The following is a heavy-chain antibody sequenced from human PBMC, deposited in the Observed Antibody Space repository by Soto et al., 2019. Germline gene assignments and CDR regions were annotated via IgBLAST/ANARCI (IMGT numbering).Heavy chain of an antibody. Sequence: EVHLVESGGDLVQPGGSLSLSCAGSGDTISGYWMHWVRQAPGEGLVWVSRISSDGSRTDYADSVKGRFTISRDNAQSKVHLQMNSLRVDDTAVYYCARSCCSEQTWFDPWGQGTLVTVSS. CDR2: ISSDGSRT. CDR1: GDTISGYW. J-gene: IGHJ5*02. V-gene: IGHV3-74*01. D-gene: IGHD6-19*01. CDR3: ARSCCSEQTWFDP.